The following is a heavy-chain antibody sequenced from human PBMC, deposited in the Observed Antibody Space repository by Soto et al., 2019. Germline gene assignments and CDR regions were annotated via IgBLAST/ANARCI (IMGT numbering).Heavy chain of an antibody. V-gene: IGHV3-23*01. D-gene: IGHD3-3*01. CDR1: GFTFSSYA. J-gene: IGHJ4*02. Sequence: GGSLRLSCAASGFTFSSYAMSWVRQAPGKGLEWVSAISGSGGSTYYADSVKGRFTISRDNSKNTLYLQMNSLRAEDTAVYYCATRGAPIHRGVTYYDFWSGPPPFDYWGQGTLVTVSS. CDR3: ATRGAPIHRGVTYYDFWSGPPPFDY. CDR2: ISGSGGST.